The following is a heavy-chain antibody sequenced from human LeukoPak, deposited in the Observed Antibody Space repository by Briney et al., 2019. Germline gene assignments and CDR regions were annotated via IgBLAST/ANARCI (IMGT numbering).Heavy chain of an antibody. CDR1: GGSISSYY. D-gene: IGHD3-3*01. V-gene: IGHV4-59*01. Sequence: KPSETLSLTCTVSGGSISSYYWSWIRQPPGKGLEWIGYTYYSGSTNYNPSLKSRVTISVDTSKNQFSLKLSSVTAADTAVYYCASTSYDFWSGYSPLGYWGQGTLVTVSS. CDR3: ASTSYDFWSGYSPLGY. CDR2: TYYSGST. J-gene: IGHJ4*02.